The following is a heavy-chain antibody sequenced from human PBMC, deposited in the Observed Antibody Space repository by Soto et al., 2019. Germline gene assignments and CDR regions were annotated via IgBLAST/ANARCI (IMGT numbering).Heavy chain of an antibody. CDR3: ARDQAYYDILTHHLLWFDP. D-gene: IGHD3-9*01. CDR1: GFTFSSYS. CDR2: ISSSSSYI. V-gene: IGHV3-21*01. J-gene: IGHJ5*02. Sequence: GESLKISCAASGFTFSSYSMNWVRQAPGKGLEWVSSISSSSSYIYYADSVKGRFTISRDNAKNSLYLQMNSLRAEDTAVYYCARDQAYYDILTHHLLWFDPWGKGTLVTVSS.